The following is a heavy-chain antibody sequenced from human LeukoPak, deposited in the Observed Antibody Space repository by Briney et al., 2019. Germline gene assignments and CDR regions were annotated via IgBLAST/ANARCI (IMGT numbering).Heavy chain of an antibody. V-gene: IGHV3-23*01. Sequence: GGSLRLSCAASGFTFSSYAMSWVRQAPGKGLEWVSAISGSGGSTYYADSVKGRFTISRDNSKNTLYLQMNSLRAEDTAVYYCAQIPQYELRFLEWYFDYWGQGTLVTVSS. D-gene: IGHD3-3*01. CDR1: GFTFSSYA. J-gene: IGHJ4*02. CDR2: ISGSGGST. CDR3: AQIPQYELRFLEWYFDY.